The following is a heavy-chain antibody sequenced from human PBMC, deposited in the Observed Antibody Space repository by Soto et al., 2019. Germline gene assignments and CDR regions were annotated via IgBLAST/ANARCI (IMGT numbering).Heavy chain of an antibody. CDR3: VRGDKGGFDL. CDR2: IHSDGSTT. Sequence: EVQLVESEGGLVQRGGSLRLSCAASGFTFNYYWMHWVRQAPGQGLVWVSHIHSDGSTTTYADSVKGRFTISRDNAKNTLDLQMNSLRAGDTAVYYCVRGDKGGFDLWGQGTTVTVSS. V-gene: IGHV3-74*01. CDR1: GFTFNYYW. D-gene: IGHD2-21*02. J-gene: IGHJ3*01.